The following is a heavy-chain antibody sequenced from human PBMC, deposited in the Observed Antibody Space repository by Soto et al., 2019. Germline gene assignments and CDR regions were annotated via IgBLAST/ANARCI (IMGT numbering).Heavy chain of an antibody. CDR2: INADGSST. J-gene: IGHJ4*02. V-gene: IGHV3-74*01. CDR3: AREIVTSGEYYFDS. Sequence: SLRLSCAASGFTFNIYWMHWVRQAPGKGLVWVSRINADGSSTSYADSVKGRVTISRDTAKNMLYLQINSLRAEDTAVYYCAREIVTSGEYYFDSWGQGTLVTVSS. D-gene: IGHD3-22*01. CDR1: GFTFNIYW.